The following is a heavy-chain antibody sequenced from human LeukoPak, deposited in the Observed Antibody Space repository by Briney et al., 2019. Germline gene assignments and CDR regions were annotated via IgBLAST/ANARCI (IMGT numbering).Heavy chain of an antibody. J-gene: IGHJ6*03. CDR3: ARDSFGIWFGELSFYYYMDV. CDR1: GYTFTGYY. D-gene: IGHD3-10*01. CDR2: INPNSGGT. Sequence: ASVKVSCKASGYTFTGYYMHWVRQAPGQGLEWMGWINPNSGGTNYAQKFQGRVTMTRDTSISTAYMKLSRLRSDDTAVYYCARDSFGIWFGELSFYYYMDVWGKGTTVTVSS. V-gene: IGHV1-2*02.